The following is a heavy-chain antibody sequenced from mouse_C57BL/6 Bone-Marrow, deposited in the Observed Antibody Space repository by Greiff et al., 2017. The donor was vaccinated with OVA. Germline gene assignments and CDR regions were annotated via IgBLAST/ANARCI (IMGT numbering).Heavy chain of an antibody. Sequence: VQLKESGGDLVKPGGSLKLSCAASGFTFSSYGMSWVRQTPDKSLEWVATISSGGSYTYYPDSVKGRFTISRDNAKNTLYLQMSSLKSEDTAMYYCARHGVAGRYFDVWGTGTTVTVSS. J-gene: IGHJ1*03. V-gene: IGHV5-6*01. CDR1: GFTFSSYG. CDR3: ARHGVAGRYFDV. D-gene: IGHD1-1*01. CDR2: ISSGGSYT.